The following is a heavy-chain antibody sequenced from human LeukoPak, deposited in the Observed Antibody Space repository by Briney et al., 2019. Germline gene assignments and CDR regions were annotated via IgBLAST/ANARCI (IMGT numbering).Heavy chain of an antibody. V-gene: IGHV3-48*03. D-gene: IGHD3-10*01. CDR3: ARDPALLWFGELLHYYYGMDV. CDR2: ISSSGSTI. J-gene: IGHJ6*04. CDR1: GFTFSSYE. Sequence: PGGSLRLSCAASGFTFSSYEMNWVRQAPGKGLEWVSYISSSGSTIYYADSVKGRFTISRDSAKNSLYLQMNSLRAEDTAVYYCARDPALLWFGELLHYYYGMDVWGKGTTVTVSS.